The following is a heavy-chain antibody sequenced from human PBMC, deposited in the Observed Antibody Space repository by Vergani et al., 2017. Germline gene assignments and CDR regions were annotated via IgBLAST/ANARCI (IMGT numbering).Heavy chain of an antibody. CDR3: AREYFSGNSALDY. CDR1: GFTFSSYA. J-gene: IGHJ4*02. Sequence: EVQLLESGGGLVQPGGSLRLSCAASGFTFSSYAMSWVPQAPGKGLGWVSVISGSGGSTYYADSVKGRFTISRDNSKRTVYLQMNSLRAGDTAVYYCAREYFSGNSALDYWGQGTLVTVSS. CDR2: ISGSGGST. D-gene: IGHD3-9*01. V-gene: IGHV3-23*01.